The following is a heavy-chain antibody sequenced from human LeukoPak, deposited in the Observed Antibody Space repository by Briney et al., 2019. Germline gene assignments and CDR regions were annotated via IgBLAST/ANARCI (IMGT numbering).Heavy chain of an antibody. CDR2: ICHSGST. D-gene: IGHD3-3*01. CDR3: ARILRFLEWLPYYFDY. Sequence: SETLSLTCTVSGYSISSGYYWGWIRQPPGKGLEWIGSICHSGSTYYNPSLKSRVTISVDTSKNQFSLKLSSVTAADTAVYYCARILRFLEWLPYYFDYWGQGTLVTVSS. CDR1: GYSISSGYY. J-gene: IGHJ4*02. V-gene: IGHV4-38-2*02.